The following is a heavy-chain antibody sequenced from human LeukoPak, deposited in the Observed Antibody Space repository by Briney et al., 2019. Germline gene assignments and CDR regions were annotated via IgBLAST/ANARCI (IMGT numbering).Heavy chain of an antibody. CDR2: IFTNGET. V-gene: IGHV3-66*01. CDR1: GFTVSSNY. CDR3: ARRKYDRPGYYYVD. Sequence: GGSLRLSCAASGFTVSSNYMSWVRQAPGKGLEWVSVIFTNGETNYADHGNGRVTISRHSIKHPVYLQMTSVRAEDTAVYCCARRKYDRPGYYYVDWGQGTLVTVSS. D-gene: IGHD3-22*01. J-gene: IGHJ4*02.